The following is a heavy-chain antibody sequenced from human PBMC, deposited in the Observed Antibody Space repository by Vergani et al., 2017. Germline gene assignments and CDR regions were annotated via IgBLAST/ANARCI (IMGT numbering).Heavy chain of an antibody. V-gene: IGHV3-30-3*01. Sequence: QVQLVESGGGVVQPGRSLRLSCAASGFTFSSYAMHWVRQAPGKGLEWVAVISYDGSNKYYADSVKGRFTISRDNSKNTLYLQMNSLRAEDTAVYYCARASGNSGYDYYFDYWGQGTLVTVSS. D-gene: IGHD5-12*01. CDR3: ARASGNSGYDYYFDY. CDR2: ISYDGSNK. J-gene: IGHJ4*02. CDR1: GFTFSSYA.